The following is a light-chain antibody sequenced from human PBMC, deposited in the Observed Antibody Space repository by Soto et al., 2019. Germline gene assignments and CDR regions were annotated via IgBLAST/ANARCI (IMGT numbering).Light chain of an antibody. J-gene: IGKJ2*01. CDR1: QNVGSN. CDR2: GAS. CDR3: QQYTNWPYT. Sequence: EIVMTQSPATLSVYPGERASLSCRASQNVGSNLAWYQQTAGQAPRLLIYGASTRATGIPARFSGSGSGTEFTLTISSLQSEDFAVYSCQQYTNWPYTFGQGTKLEIK. V-gene: IGKV3-15*01.